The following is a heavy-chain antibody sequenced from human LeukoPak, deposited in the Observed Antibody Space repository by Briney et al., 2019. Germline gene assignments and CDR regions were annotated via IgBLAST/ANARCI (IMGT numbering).Heavy chain of an antibody. CDR2: INWNGRSI. J-gene: IGHJ3*01. CDR1: RFTFDEYG. CDR3: ARAYGKWNDVYFYAFDL. Sequence: GGSLRLSCAASRFTFDEYGMSWVRHTAGKGLEWVSGINWNGRSIGYADSVEGRFAVSRDNAKSSLYLQMNSLRAEDTALYYCARAYGKWNDVYFYAFDLWGQGTMVTVSS. D-gene: IGHD1-20*01. V-gene: IGHV3-20*04.